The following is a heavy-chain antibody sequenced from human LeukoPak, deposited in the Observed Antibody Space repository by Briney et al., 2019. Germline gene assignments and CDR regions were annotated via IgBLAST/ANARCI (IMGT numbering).Heavy chain of an antibody. CDR2: ISGSGGST. CDR1: GFTFSIYG. J-gene: IGHJ4*02. CDR3: APTLLRYFDWTPGGGFDY. Sequence: GGSLRLSCAASGFTFSIYGMSWVRQAPGKGLEWVSAISGSGGSTYYADSVKGRFTISRDNSKNTLYLQMNSLRAEDTAVYYCAPTLLRYFDWTPGGGFDYWGQGTLVTVSS. V-gene: IGHV3-23*01. D-gene: IGHD3-9*01.